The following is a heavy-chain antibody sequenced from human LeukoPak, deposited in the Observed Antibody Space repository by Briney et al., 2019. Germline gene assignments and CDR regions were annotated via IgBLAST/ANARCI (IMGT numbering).Heavy chain of an antibody. V-gene: IGHV4-61*02. J-gene: IGHJ4*02. CDR1: GGSLSSGSYY. Sequence: PSQTLSLTCTVSGGSLSSGSYYWSWIRQPAGKGLEWLGRIYTSGSTNYNPSLKSRFTISVDTSKNQFSLKLSSVTAADTAVYYCAGNYYGSGSYYSEDRYWGQGTLVTVSS. CDR3: AGNYYGSGSYYSEDRY. D-gene: IGHD3-10*01. CDR2: IYTSGST.